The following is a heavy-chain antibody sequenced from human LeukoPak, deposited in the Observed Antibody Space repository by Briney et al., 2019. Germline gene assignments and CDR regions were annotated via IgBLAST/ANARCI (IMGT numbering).Heavy chain of an antibody. CDR2: ISGYNGNT. D-gene: IGHD5-12*01. V-gene: IGHV1-18*01. CDR3: ARSSLGTITAGPFDY. CDR1: GYTFSSYG. Sequence: GASVKVSCKASGYTFSSYGIAWVRQAPGQRLKWMGGISGYNGNTNYAQKLQGRVSMTTDTSTTTAYKVLRSLTSDDTALYYCARSSLGTITAGPFDYWGQGTLVTVSS. J-gene: IGHJ4*02.